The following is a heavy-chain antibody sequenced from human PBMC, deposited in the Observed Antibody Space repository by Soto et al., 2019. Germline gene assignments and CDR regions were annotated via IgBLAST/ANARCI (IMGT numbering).Heavy chain of an antibody. V-gene: IGHV1-69*13. Sequence: SVKVSCKASGGTFSSYAISWVRQAPGQGLEWMGGIIPIFGTANYAQKFQGRVTITADESTSTAYMELSSLRSEDTAVYYCARNTDCSSTSCYRRYYGMDVWGQGTTVTVSS. CDR2: IIPIFGTA. CDR3: ARNTDCSSTSCYRRYYGMDV. J-gene: IGHJ6*02. CDR1: GGTFSSYA. D-gene: IGHD2-2*01.